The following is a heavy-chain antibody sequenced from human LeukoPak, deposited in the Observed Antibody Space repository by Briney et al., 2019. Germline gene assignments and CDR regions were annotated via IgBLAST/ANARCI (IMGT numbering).Heavy chain of an antibody. D-gene: IGHD6-19*01. CDR3: ARVHDVAGLDHYYYYGMDV. CDR1: GGSFSGYY. V-gene: IGHV4-34*01. Sequence: SETLSLTCAVYGGSFSGYYWSWIRQPPGKGLEWIGEINHSGSTNYNPSLKSRVTISVDTSKNQFSLKLSSVTAADTAVYYCARVHDVAGLDHYYYYGMDVWGQGTTVTVSS. J-gene: IGHJ6*02. CDR2: INHSGST.